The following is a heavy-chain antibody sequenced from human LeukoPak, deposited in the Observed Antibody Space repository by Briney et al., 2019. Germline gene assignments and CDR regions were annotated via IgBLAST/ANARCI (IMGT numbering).Heavy chain of an antibody. CDR3: ARDPPMVRALGVLFDY. CDR2: ISGSSANT. CDR1: GFTFSTYA. D-gene: IGHD3-10*01. V-gene: IGHV3-23*01. Sequence: GGSLRLSCAASGFTFSTYAMSWVRQAPGKGLEWVSTISGSSANTYYADSVRGRFTISRDNSKNTLYLHMNSLRAEDTAVYYCARDPPMVRALGVLFDYWGQGTLVTVSS. J-gene: IGHJ4*02.